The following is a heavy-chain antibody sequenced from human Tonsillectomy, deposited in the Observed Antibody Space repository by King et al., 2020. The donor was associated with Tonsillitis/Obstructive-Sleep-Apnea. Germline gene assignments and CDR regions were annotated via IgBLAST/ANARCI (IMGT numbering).Heavy chain of an antibody. CDR2: IKEDGSLK. CDR1: GFTFSSYW. D-gene: IGHD3-22*01. V-gene: IGHV3-7*03. Sequence: VPLVASGGGLVQPGGSLRLSCAASGFTFSSYWMIWVRQAPGKGLEWVANIKEDGSLKYYVDSVKGRFSISRDNAKNSLYLQMNSLRAEDTAVYFCVRDSNYHDSSSYYDVFDIWGQGTVVTVSS. J-gene: IGHJ3*02. CDR3: VRDSNYHDSSSYYDVFDI.